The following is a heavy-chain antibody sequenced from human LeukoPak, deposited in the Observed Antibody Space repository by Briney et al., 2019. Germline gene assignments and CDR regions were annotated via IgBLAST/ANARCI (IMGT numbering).Heavy chain of an antibody. CDR2: ISNNGGYT. J-gene: IGHJ4*02. CDR3: AKQLGYCSDGSCYFPY. V-gene: IGHV3-23*01. Sequence: QPGGSLRLSCAASGFTFSSSAMSWVRQAPGKGLEWVSAISNNGGYTYYADSVQGRFTISRDKPKSTLCLQMNSLRAEDTAVYYCAKQLGYCSDGSCYFPYWGQGTLVTVSS. CDR1: GFTFSSSA. D-gene: IGHD2-15*01.